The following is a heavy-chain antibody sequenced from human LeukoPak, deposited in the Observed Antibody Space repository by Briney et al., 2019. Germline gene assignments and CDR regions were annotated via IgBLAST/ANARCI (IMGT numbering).Heavy chain of an antibody. Sequence: SVKVSCKASGGTFSSYAISWVRQAPGQGLEWMGGIIPIFGTANYAQKFQGRVTITTDESTSTAYMELSSLRSEDMAVYYCASNQKLELAIFDYWGQGTLVTVSS. D-gene: IGHD1-7*01. V-gene: IGHV1-69*05. CDR3: ASNQKLELAIFDY. CDR2: IIPIFGTA. CDR1: GGTFSSYA. J-gene: IGHJ4*02.